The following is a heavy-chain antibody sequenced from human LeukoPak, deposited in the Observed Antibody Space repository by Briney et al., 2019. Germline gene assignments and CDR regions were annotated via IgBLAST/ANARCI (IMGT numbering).Heavy chain of an antibody. CDR3: AKAGPDYYDSSGYEVSALDY. Sequence: GGSLRLSCPASGFTFSSYAMHWVRQAPGKGLEWVAFIRYDGSNKYYSDSVKGRFTISRDNSKNTLYLQMNSLRAEDTAVYYCAKAGPDYYDSSGYEVSALDYWGQGTLVTVSS. J-gene: IGHJ4*02. D-gene: IGHD3-22*01. CDR1: GFTFSSYA. CDR2: IRYDGSNK. V-gene: IGHV3-30*02.